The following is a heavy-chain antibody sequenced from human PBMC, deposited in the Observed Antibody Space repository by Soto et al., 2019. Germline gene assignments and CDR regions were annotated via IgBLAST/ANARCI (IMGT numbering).Heavy chain of an antibody. CDR2: ISYDGSNK. CDR3: AKDFGYGSGSPDY. J-gene: IGHJ4*02. Sequence: PGKGLEGVAVISYDGSNKYYADSVKGRFTISRDNSKNTLYLQMNSLRAEDTAVYSCAKDFGYGSGSPDYWGQGTLVTVSS. D-gene: IGHD3-10*01. V-gene: IGHV3-30*18.